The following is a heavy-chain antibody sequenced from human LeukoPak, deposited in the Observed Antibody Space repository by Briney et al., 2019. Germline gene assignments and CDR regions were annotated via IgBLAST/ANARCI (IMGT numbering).Heavy chain of an antibody. CDR2: ISSYNGNT. Sequence: ASVKVSCKASGYTFTYHGFSWVRQAPGQGLEWMGWISSYNGNTNHLEKFQGRLTMTTDTSTSTTYMELRSLTSDDTAVYYCARVRASAGTGGAYWGQGSLVTVSS. J-gene: IGHJ4*02. CDR1: GYTFTYHG. D-gene: IGHD6-13*01. V-gene: IGHV1-18*01. CDR3: ARVRASAGTGGAY.